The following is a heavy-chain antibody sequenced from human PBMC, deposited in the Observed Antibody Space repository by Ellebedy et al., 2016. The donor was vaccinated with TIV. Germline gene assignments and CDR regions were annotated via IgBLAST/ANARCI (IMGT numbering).Heavy chain of an antibody. Sequence: SETLSLXXTVSGGSISSGGYYWSWIRQHPGKGLEWIGYIYYSGSTYYNPSLKSRVTISVDTSKNQFSLKLSSVTAADTAVYYCAREGGYSYGYFFDYWGQGTQVTVSS. CDR2: IYYSGST. D-gene: IGHD5-18*01. V-gene: IGHV4-31*03. CDR1: GGSISSGGYY. CDR3: AREGGYSYGYFFDY. J-gene: IGHJ4*02.